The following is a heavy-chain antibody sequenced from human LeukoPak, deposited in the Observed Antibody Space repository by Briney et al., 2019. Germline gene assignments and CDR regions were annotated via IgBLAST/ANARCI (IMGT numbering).Heavy chain of an antibody. CDR3: ARTQLYGSGWSI. CDR2: INHSGST. V-gene: IGHV4-34*01. D-gene: IGHD6-19*01. J-gene: IGHJ3*02. Sequence: SETLSLTCAVYGGSFSGYYWSWIRQPPGEGLEWIGEINHSGSTNYNPSLTSRVTISVDTSKNQFSLKLCSVTAADTAVYYCARTQLYGSGWSIWGQGTMVTVSS. CDR1: GGSFSGYY.